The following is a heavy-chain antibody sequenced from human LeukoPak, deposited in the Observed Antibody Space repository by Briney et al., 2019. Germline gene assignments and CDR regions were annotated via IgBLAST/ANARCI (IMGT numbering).Heavy chain of an antibody. J-gene: IGHJ6*02. CDR1: GFTFSSYA. Sequence: GGSLRLSCAASGFTFSSYAMSWVRQAPGKGLEWVSAISGSGGSTYYADSVKGRFTISRDNSKNTLYLQMNSLRAEDTAVYYCARGAGCSGGSCYSDYYYGMDVWGQGTTVTVSS. V-gene: IGHV3-23*01. CDR2: ISGSGGST. CDR3: ARGAGCSGGSCYSDYYYGMDV. D-gene: IGHD2-15*01.